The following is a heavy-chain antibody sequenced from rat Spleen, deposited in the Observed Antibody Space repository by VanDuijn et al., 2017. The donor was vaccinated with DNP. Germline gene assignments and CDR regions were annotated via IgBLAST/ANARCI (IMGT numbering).Heavy chain of an antibody. V-gene: IGHV5-29*01. CDR3: AKGPNYGGWSDYFDY. D-gene: IGHD1-11*01. Sequence: EVQLVESGGGLVQPGRSLKLSCAASGFTFSNYGMAWVRQAPTKGLEWVATISNTGDNTYYSDSVKGRFSLSRDNAKSTLYLQVNSLRSEDTATYYCAKGPNYGGWSDYFDYWGQGVMVTVSS. CDR2: ISNTGDNT. J-gene: IGHJ2*01. CDR1: GFTFSNYG.